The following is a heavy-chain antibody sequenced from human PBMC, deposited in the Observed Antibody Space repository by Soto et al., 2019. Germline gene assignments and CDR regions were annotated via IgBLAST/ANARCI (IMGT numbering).Heavy chain of an antibody. CDR1: GASISSGGYY. J-gene: IGHJ5*02. CDR3: AREGEEMIVGFDP. CDR2: IYNSGST. V-gene: IGHV4-31*03. D-gene: IGHD3-22*01. Sequence: SETLSLTCTVSGASISSGGYYWTWIRQHPGKGLEWIGYIYNSGSTFYNPALKSRLTISVDTSKNQFFLKLSSVTAADTAVYYCAREGEEMIVGFDPWGQGTLVTVSS.